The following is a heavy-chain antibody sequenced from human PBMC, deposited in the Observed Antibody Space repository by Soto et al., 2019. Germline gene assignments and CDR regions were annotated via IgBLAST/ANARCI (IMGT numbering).Heavy chain of an antibody. Sequence: ASVKVSCKASGYTFTSYGISWVRQAPGQGLEWMGWISAYNGNTNYAQKLQGRVTMTTDTSTSTAYMELRSLRSDDTAVYYCARDPEAAEDNWFDPWGQGTLVTVSS. CDR3: ARDPEAAEDNWFDP. D-gene: IGHD6-13*01. V-gene: IGHV1-18*01. CDR2: ISAYNGNT. J-gene: IGHJ5*02. CDR1: GYTFTSYG.